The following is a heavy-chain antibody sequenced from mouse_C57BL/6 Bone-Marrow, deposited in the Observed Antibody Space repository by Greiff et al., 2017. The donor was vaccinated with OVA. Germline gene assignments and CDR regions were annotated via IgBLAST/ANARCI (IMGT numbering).Heavy chain of an antibody. CDR1: GYSITSGYY. V-gene: IGHV3-6*01. Sequence: EVQRVESGPGLVKPSQSLSLTCSVTGYSITSGYYWNWIRQFPGNKLEWMGYISYDGSNNYNPSLKNRISITRYTSKNQFFLKLNSVTTEDTATYYCARDYYGSSYWGQGTTLTVSS. CDR3: ARDYYGSSY. D-gene: IGHD1-1*01. J-gene: IGHJ2*01. CDR2: ISYDGSN.